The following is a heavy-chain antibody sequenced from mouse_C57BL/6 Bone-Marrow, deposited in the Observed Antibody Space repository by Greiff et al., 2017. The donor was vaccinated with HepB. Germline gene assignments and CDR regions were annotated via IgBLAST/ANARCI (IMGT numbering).Heavy chain of an antibody. CDR2: IDPEDGET. D-gene: IGHD1-1*01. CDR1: GFNIKDYY. J-gene: IGHJ2*01. Sequence: EVQLQQSGAELVKPGASVKLSCTASGFNIKDYYMHWVKQRTEQGLEWIGRIDPEDGETKYAPKFQGKATITADTSSNTAYLQLSSLTSEDTAVYYCASGGLITTVEEDYFDYWGQGTTLTVSS. CDR3: ASGGLITTVEEDYFDY. V-gene: IGHV14-2*01.